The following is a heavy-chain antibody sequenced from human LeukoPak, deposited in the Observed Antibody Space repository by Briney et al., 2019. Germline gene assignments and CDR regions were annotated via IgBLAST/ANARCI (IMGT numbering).Heavy chain of an antibody. Sequence: ASVKVSCKASGYTFTGYYMHWVRQAPGQGLEWMGRINPNSGGTNYAQKFQGRVTMTRDTSISTAYMELSRLRSDDTAVYYCARIGNYYDSSGYYDSRDYWGQGTLVTVSS. CDR1: GYTFTGYY. CDR3: ARIGNYYDSSGYYDSRDY. J-gene: IGHJ4*02. D-gene: IGHD3-22*01. V-gene: IGHV1-2*06. CDR2: INPNSGGT.